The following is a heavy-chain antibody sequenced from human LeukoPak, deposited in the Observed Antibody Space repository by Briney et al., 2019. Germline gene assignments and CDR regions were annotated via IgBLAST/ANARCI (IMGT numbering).Heavy chain of an antibody. CDR2: IKQDGSEK. V-gene: IGHV3-7*02. D-gene: IGHD5-12*01. CDR1: GFTFSSYW. Sequence: GGSLRLSCAASGFTFSSYWMGWVRQAPGKGLERVANIKQDGSEKYYVDSVKGRFTISRDNAKNSLYLQMNSLRAEDTAVYYCARLGYSGYDNWFDPWGQGTLVTVSS. J-gene: IGHJ5*02. CDR3: ARLGYSGYDNWFDP.